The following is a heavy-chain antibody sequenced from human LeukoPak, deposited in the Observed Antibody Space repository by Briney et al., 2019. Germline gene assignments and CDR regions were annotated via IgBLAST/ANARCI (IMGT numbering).Heavy chain of an antibody. J-gene: IGHJ4*02. V-gene: IGHV3-73*01. CDR2: IRSTADGYAT. Sequence: GGSLRLSCAASGFTLSGSALHWVRQASGKGLEWVGRIRSTADGYATAYAASVKGRFTISRDDSKNTAYLQMDSLKTEDTAVYYCTGNYYGSGSYADFDYWGQGTLVTVSS. CDR1: GFTLSGSA. CDR3: TGNYYGSGSYADFDY. D-gene: IGHD3-10*01.